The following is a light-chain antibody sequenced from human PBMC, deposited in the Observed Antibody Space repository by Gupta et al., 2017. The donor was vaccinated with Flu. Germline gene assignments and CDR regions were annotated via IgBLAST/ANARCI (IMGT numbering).Light chain of an antibody. J-gene: IGLJ2*01. CDR1: NIGSKS. V-gene: IGLV3-21*03. Sequence: SYVLTQPPSVSVAPGKTARITCGGNNIGSKSLHWYQQRPGQAPVVAVHDDSDRPSGIPERFSGSNSGNTATLTISRVEAGDEADYYCQVWDSSSDHFVIFGGGTKLTVL. CDR2: DDS. CDR3: QVWDSSSDHFVI.